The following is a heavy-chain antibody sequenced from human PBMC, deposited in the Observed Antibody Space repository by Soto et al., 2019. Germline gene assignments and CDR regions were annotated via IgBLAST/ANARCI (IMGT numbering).Heavy chain of an antibody. Sequence: EVQLVESWGGLVQPGGSLRLSCAASGFTFSSYEMNWVRQAPGKGLEWVSYIISSGSTIYYADSVKGRFTISRDNAKNSLYLQMNSLRAEDTAVYYCARVWQWLRLFDYCGQGTLVTVSS. J-gene: IGHJ4*02. CDR1: GFTFSSYE. CDR2: IISSGSTI. V-gene: IGHV3-48*03. CDR3: ARVWQWLRLFDY. D-gene: IGHD5-12*01.